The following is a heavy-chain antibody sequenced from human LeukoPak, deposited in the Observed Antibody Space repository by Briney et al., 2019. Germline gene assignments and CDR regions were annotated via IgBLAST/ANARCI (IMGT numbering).Heavy chain of an antibody. J-gene: IGHJ4*02. CDR3: ARDAGYYYDSSGYSLWY. V-gene: IGHV4-59*01. D-gene: IGHD3-22*01. CDR2: IYYSGST. CDR1: GGSISSYY. Sequence: SETLSLTCTVSGGSISSYYWSWIRQPPGKGLEWIGYIYYSGSTNYNPPLKSRVTISVDTSKNQFSLKLSSVTAADTAVYYCARDAGYYYDSSGYSLWYWGQGTLVTVSS.